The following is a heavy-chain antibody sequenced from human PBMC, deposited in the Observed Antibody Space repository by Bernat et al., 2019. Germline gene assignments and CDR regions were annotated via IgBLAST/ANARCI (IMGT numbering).Heavy chain of an antibody. CDR1: GFTFTSSA. CDR3: AAGYYYGSGSYYIPDY. Sequence: QMQLVQSGPEVKKPGTSVKVSCKASGFTFTSSAVQWVRQARGQRLEWIGWIVVGSGNTNYAQKFQERVTITRDMSTSTAYMELSSLRCEDTAVYYCAAGYYYGSGSYYIPDYWGQGTLVTVSS. J-gene: IGHJ4*02. V-gene: IGHV1-58*01. CDR2: IVVGSGNT. D-gene: IGHD3-10*01.